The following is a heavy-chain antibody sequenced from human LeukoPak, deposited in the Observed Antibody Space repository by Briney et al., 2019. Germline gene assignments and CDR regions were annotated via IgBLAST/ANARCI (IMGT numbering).Heavy chain of an antibody. CDR1: GFTFSSYG. CDR2: ISYDGSNK. D-gene: IGHD3-22*01. CDR3: ARGGKRRGITLIVATSTPRDAFDI. V-gene: IGHV3-30*03. Sequence: PGGSLRLSCAASGFTFSSYGMHWVRQAPGKGLEWVAVISYDGSNKYYADSVKGRFTISRDNSKNTLYLQMNSLRAEDTAVYYCARGGKRRGITLIVATSTPRDAFDIWGQGTMVTVSS. J-gene: IGHJ3*02.